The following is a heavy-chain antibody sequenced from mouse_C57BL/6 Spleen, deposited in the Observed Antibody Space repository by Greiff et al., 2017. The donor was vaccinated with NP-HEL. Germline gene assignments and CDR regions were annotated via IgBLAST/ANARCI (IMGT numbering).Heavy chain of an antibody. D-gene: IGHD2-1*01. V-gene: IGHV3-6*01. J-gene: IGHJ4*01. CDR1: GYSITSGYY. Sequence: EVKLQESGPGLVKPSQSLSLTCSVTGYSITSGYYWNWIRQFPGNKLEWMGYISYDGSNNYNPSLKNRISITRDTSKNQFFLKLNSVTTEDTATYYCARGGNRGMDYWGQGTSVTVSS. CDR2: ISYDGSN. CDR3: ARGGNRGMDY.